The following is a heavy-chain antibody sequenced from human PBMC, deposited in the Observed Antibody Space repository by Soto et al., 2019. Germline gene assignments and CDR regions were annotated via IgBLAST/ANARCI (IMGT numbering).Heavy chain of an antibody. Sequence: QGQLVAAGAEGKKPGSSVKGSCKGSGGTFSRYAISWVRPAPGQGLEWMGGIIPIFGTTNYAQKFQGRVTITADESTSTAYMELSSLRSEDTAVYYCASGQGPTLDYWGQGTLVTVSS. J-gene: IGHJ4*02. CDR1: GGTFSRYA. CDR3: ASGQGPTLDY. V-gene: IGHV1-69*12. CDR2: IIPIFGTT.